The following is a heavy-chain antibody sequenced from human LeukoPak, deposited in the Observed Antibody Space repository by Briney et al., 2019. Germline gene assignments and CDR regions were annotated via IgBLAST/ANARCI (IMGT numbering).Heavy chain of an antibody. CDR1: GFTFSRHW. J-gene: IGHJ4*02. CDR2: IKQDGSEK. CDR3: AGADLQFSNFLDLYFNY. V-gene: IGHV3-7*03. Sequence: GGSLRLSCEASGFTFSRHWMSWVRQAPGKGLEWVAFIKQDGSEKDYVDSVTGRFTISRDNAKNSMYLQMNSLRDEDTAVYYCAGADLQFSNFLDLYFNYWGQGTLVTVAS. D-gene: IGHD4-11*01.